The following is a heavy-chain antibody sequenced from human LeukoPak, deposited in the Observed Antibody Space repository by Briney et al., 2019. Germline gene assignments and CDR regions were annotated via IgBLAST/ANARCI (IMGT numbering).Heavy chain of an antibody. CDR1: GYIFTTDD. Sequence: VASVKVSCKASGYIFTTDDINWVRRASGQGLEWMGAMNTKTGNSDYAQKFLGRVSFTTSPSINTAYMELTSLTSDDTAVYFCARGDENFDHWGQGTLVTVSS. CDR2: MNTKTGNS. V-gene: IGHV1-8*03. J-gene: IGHJ4*02. CDR3: ARGDENFDH.